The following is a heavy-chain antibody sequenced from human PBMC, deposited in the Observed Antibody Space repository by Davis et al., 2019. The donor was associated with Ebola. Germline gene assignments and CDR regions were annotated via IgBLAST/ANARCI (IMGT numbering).Heavy chain of an antibody. CDR3: ARDQERHISLLVVLRYFDY. Sequence: PGGSLRLSCAASGFTFSNYAMTWARQAPGKGLEWVAAVTSSGGGTYYADSVKGRFTISRDNSKNTLYLQLSSLRAEDTAVYYCARDQERHISLLVVLRYFDYWGQGTLVTVSS. D-gene: IGHD3-22*01. J-gene: IGHJ4*02. CDR2: VTSSGGGT. V-gene: IGHV3-23*01. CDR1: GFTFSNYA.